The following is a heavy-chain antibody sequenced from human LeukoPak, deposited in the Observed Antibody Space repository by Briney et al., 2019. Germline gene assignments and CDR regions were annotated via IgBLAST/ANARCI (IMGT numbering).Heavy chain of an antibody. CDR2: FDPEKGET. D-gene: IGHD6-13*01. CDR1: GYTLTELS. Sequence: GASVKVSCKVSGYTLTELSMHWVRQAPRKGFEWMGRFDPEKGETIYAQKFQGRVTMTEDTSTDTAYMELSSLSSEYTAVYYCARVIAAAGPAFSRFFPYNWFDPWGQGTLVTVSS. V-gene: IGHV1-24*01. J-gene: IGHJ5*02. CDR3: ARVIAAAGPAFSRFFPYNWFDP.